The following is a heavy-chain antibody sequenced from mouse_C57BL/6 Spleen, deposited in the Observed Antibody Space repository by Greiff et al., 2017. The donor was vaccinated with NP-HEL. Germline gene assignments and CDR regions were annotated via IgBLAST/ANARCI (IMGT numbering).Heavy chain of an antibody. CDR1: GFTFSSYA. V-gene: IGHV5-4*01. D-gene: IGHD1-3*01. CDR2: ISDGGSYT. J-gene: IGHJ1*03. CDR3: ARRGDNYSYYWYFDV. Sequence: EVQVVEPGGGLVKPGGSLKLSCAASGFTFSSYAMSWVRQTPEKRLEWVGTISDGGSYTYYPDNVKGRFTISRDNAKNNLYLQMSHLTSEDTAMYYCARRGDNYSYYWYFDVWGTGTTVTVSS.